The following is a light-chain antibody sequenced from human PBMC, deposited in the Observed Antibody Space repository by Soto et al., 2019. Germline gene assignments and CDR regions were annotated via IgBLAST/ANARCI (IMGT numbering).Light chain of an antibody. V-gene: IGKV3-20*01. Sequence: EIVMTQSPGTLSLSPGQRSTRARLASKSVSNYVAWYQQKSGQAPRRLIFGASFRATGIPDRFSGSGSGTDFTLTISRLEPEDFAVYYCQQYGSSPTTFGQGTKVDIK. J-gene: IGKJ1*01. CDR1: KSVSNY. CDR2: GAS. CDR3: QQYGSSPTT.